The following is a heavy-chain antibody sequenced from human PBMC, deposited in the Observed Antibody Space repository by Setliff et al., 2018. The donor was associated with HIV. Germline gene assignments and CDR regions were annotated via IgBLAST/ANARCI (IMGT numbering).Heavy chain of an antibody. V-gene: IGHV1-18*01. CDR1: GYSLPSYG. J-gene: IGHJ3*01. CDR3: ARYLGGNEFDV. Sequence: RASVKVSCKASGYSLPSYGFSWVRQAPGQGLEWVGWISTHNGDTSYAQKVQGRVTMTTDTLTMTTYMELTSLRSDDTAVYYCARYLGGNEFDVWGQGTKVTVSS. D-gene: IGHD3-10*01. CDR2: ISTHNGDT.